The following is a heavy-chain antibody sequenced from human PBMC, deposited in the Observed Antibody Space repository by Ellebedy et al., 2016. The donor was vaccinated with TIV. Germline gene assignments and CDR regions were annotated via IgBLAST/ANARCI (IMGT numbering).Heavy chain of an antibody. Sequence: GESLKISCAASGFTFSSYAMSWVRQAPGKGLEWVSAISGSGGSTYYADSVKGRFTISRDNSKNTLYLQMNSLRAEDTAVYYCAKDRGARAFDYWGQGTLVTVSS. D-gene: IGHD1-26*01. CDR1: GFTFSSYA. CDR2: ISGSGGST. J-gene: IGHJ4*02. V-gene: IGHV3-23*01. CDR3: AKDRGARAFDY.